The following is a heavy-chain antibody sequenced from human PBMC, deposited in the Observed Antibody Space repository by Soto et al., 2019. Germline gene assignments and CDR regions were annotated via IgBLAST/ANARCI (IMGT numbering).Heavy chain of an antibody. Sequence: QVQLVQSGAEVKKPGSSVKVSCKASGGTFSSYAVSWVRQAPGQGLEWMGGIIPIFGTVIYAQQFQGRVTIYADESTKTGYMELRSLRFEDTAVYYCARDSPPAALSGDIMRWDVWGQGTTVTVSS. CDR2: IIPIFGTV. V-gene: IGHV1-69*01. CDR1: GGTFSSYA. J-gene: IGHJ6*02. CDR3: ARDSPPAALSGDIMRWDV. D-gene: IGHD2-15*01.